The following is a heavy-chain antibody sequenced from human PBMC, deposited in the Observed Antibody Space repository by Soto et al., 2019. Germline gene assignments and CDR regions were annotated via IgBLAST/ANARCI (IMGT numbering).Heavy chain of an antibody. CDR2: IYSGGST. D-gene: IGHD3-10*01. CDR1: GFTVSSNY. Sequence: EVQLVESGGGLVQPGGSLRLSCAASGFTVSSNYMSWVRQAPGKGLEWVSVIYSGGSTYYADSVKGRFTISRDNSKNTLYLQMNSLRAEDTAVYYCARPKMVRGVISFDYWGQGTLVTVSS. CDR3: ARPKMVRGVISFDY. V-gene: IGHV3-66*04. J-gene: IGHJ4*02.